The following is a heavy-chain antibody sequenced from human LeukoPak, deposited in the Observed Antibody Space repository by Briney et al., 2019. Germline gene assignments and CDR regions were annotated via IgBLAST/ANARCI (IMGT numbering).Heavy chain of an antibody. CDR1: GFTFGSYW. D-gene: IGHD6-13*01. CDR2: IKQDGSQK. CDR3: AKIGVIAAAGTFYYYYGMDV. J-gene: IGHJ6*02. V-gene: IGHV3-7*02. Sequence: GGSLRLSCAASGFTFGSYWMSWVRQAPGKGLEWVANIKQDGSQKYHVDSLKDRFTISRDNAKNSLYLQMNSLRAEDTAVYYCAKIGVIAAAGTFYYYYGMDVWGQGTTVTVSS.